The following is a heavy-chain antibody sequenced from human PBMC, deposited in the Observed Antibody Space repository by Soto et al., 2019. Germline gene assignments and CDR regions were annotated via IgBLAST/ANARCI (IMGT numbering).Heavy chain of an antibody. Sequence: QVQLVQSGAEVKKPESSVKVSCKASGGTFSSSAISWVRRAPGQGLEWMGGIIPIFGTANYAQKFQGRVTITADESTSTAYMELSSLRSEDTAVYYCASLLRGYSGTGDYWGQGTLVTVSS. CDR1: GGTFSSSA. CDR3: ASLLRGYSGTGDY. CDR2: IIPIFGTA. J-gene: IGHJ4*02. D-gene: IGHD5-12*01. V-gene: IGHV1-69*12.